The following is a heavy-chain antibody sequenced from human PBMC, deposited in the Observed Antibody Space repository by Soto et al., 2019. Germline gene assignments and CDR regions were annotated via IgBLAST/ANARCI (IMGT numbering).Heavy chain of an antibody. CDR1: GGSISSSNW. D-gene: IGHD6-13*01. CDR3: ARANSSFGRYYYYGMDV. V-gene: IGHV4-4*02. Sequence: SETLSLTCAVSGGSISSSNWWSWVRQPPGKGLEWIGEIYHSGSTNYNPSLKSRVTISVDKSKNQFSLKLSSVTAADTAVYYCARANSSFGRYYYYGMDVWGQGTTVT. CDR2: IYHSGST. J-gene: IGHJ6*02.